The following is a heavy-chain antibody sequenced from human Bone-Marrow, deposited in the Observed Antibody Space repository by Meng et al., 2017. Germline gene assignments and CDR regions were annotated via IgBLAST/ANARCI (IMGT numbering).Heavy chain of an antibody. Sequence: ASVKVSCKASGYTLTNYGITWLRQAPGQGFEWMGWHSVYNGNTNYAQRFQGRVAMTADTSTSTVYMELRALRPDDTAVYFCVQGQPSDGSIDYWGQGTLVTVSS. CDR2: HSVYNGNT. V-gene: IGHV1-18*01. J-gene: IGHJ4*02. D-gene: IGHD1-26*01. CDR3: VQGQPSDGSIDY. CDR1: GYTLTNYG.